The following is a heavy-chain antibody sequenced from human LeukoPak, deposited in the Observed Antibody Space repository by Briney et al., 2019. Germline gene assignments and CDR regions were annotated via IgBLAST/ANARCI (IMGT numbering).Heavy chain of an antibody. D-gene: IGHD3-3*01. CDR2: ISGYSGNT. V-gene: IGHV1-18*01. CDR1: GYNFTSNV. J-gene: IGHJ4*02. CDR3: ARLVYDFWTGYSVDR. Sequence: PMASVKVSCKASGYNFTSNVITWVRQAPGQGLEWMGWISGYSGNTKYAQNMQGRPTLTTDTSTSTAYMELRSLGSDDTAVYYCARLVYDFWTGYSVDRWGQGTLVTVSS.